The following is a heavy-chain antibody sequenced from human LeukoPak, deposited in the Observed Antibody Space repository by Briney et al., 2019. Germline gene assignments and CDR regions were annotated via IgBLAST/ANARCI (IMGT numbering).Heavy chain of an antibody. J-gene: IGHJ4*02. Sequence: GGSLRLSCAASGFTFSGSAMHWVRQASGKGLEWVGRVRSRANSYATTYAASVKGRFSISRDDSKNTACLEMNSLKTEDTAVYYCTTHYYDSSGYHYGAFDYWGQGTLVTVSS. CDR2: VRSRANSYAT. D-gene: IGHD3-22*01. V-gene: IGHV3-73*01. CDR3: TTHYYDSSGYHYGAFDY. CDR1: GFTFSGSA.